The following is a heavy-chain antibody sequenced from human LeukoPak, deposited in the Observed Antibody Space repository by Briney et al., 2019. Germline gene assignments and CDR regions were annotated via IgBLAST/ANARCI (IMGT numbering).Heavy chain of an antibody. J-gene: IGHJ6*03. Sequence: ASVKVSCKASGGTFRSYAISWVRQAPGQGLEWMGGIIPMFASANYAQKFQGRVAITADKSTSTAYMELSGLRSEDTAVYYCARGGYPHTTKYMDVWGKGTTVTVSS. D-gene: IGHD2/OR15-2a*01. V-gene: IGHV1-69*06. CDR1: GGTFRSYA. CDR2: IIPMFASA. CDR3: ARGGYPHTTKYMDV.